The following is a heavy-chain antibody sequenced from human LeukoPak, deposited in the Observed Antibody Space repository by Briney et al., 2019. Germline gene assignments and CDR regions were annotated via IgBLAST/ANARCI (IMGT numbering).Heavy chain of an antibody. J-gene: IGHJ2*01. CDR1: GYTFTGYY. V-gene: IGHV1-2*02. CDR3: ARGGAAPEGYWFFDL. Sequence: ASVKVSCKASGYTFTGYYMHWGRQAPGQGLEWMGWIIPNSGGTNYAQKFQGRVTMTRDTSISTAYMDLSRLRSDDTAVYYCARGGAAPEGYWFFDLWGRGTLVTVSS. CDR2: IIPNSGGT. D-gene: IGHD6-13*01.